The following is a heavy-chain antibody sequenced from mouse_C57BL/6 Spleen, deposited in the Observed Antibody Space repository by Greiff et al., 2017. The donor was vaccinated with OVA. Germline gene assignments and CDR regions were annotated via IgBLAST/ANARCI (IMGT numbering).Heavy chain of an antibody. V-gene: IGHV2-3*01. CDR1: GFSLTSYG. CDR3: AKPRDDYGGCAY. D-gene: IGHD2-4*01. Sequence: VKLVESGPGLVAPSQSLSITCTVSGFSLTSYGVSWVRQPPGKGLEWLGVIWGDGGTNYHSALISRLSISKDNYKSQVFLKLNRLQPDDTATYYCAKPRDDYGGCAYWGQGTLVTVSA. J-gene: IGHJ3*01. CDR2: IWGDGGT.